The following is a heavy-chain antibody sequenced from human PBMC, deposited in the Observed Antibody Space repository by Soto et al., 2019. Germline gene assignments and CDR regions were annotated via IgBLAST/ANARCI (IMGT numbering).Heavy chain of an antibody. CDR2: IYWDDGK. CDR1: GFSLTTNGVG. V-gene: IGHV2-5*02. CDR3: VHLSTGNYFDY. J-gene: IGHJ4*02. Sequence: QITLKESGPTLVKPTQTLTLTCTFSGFSLTTNGVGVAWIRQPPGKALGWLTIIYWDDGKRYSPSLKSRLTIAKDHSKNQVVVTMTNMDPVDTATCYCVHLSTGNYFDYWGQGNLVTVSS.